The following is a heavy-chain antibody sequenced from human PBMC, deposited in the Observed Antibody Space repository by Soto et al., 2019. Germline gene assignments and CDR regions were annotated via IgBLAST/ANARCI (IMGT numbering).Heavy chain of an antibody. Sequence: SETLSLTCAVSGASIGSGGWWSWVRQPPGKGPEWIAEIFHDGNTNYSPSLKSRVTISVDKSQNQFSLNVYSVTAADTAVYYCARHEGWTGPDQWGEGTLVTVSS. CDR3: ARHEGWTGPDQ. J-gene: IGHJ5*02. CDR2: IFHDGNT. V-gene: IGHV4-4*02. D-gene: IGHD2-8*02. CDR1: GASIGSGGW.